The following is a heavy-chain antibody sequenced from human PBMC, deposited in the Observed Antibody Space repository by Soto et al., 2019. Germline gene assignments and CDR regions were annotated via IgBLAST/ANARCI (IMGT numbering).Heavy chain of an antibody. J-gene: IGHJ4*02. CDR3: TTDRAVKQRGFDY. Sequence: EVQLVASGGGLVKPGGSLRLSCAASGFTFSNAWMRWVRQAPGKGLEWFARIKSKTDGGTTDYAAPVKGRFTISRDDSKNTLYLQINSLKTEDTAVYYCTTDRAVKQRGFDYWGQGTLVTVSS. V-gene: IGHV3-15*01. CDR1: GFTFSNAW. CDR2: IKSKTDGGTT. D-gene: IGHD6-25*01.